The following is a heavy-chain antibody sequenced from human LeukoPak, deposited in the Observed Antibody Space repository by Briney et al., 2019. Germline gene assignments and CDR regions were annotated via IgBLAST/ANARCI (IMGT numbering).Heavy chain of an antibody. CDR3: ASRDTPMVRGVIGWFDP. D-gene: IGHD3-10*01. V-gene: IGHV1-46*01. CDR1: GYIFTTYY. J-gene: IGHJ5*02. Sequence: ASVKVSCKTSGYIFTTYYMHWVRQAPGQGLEWMGMINPSGGSTRYAQKFQGRVTMTEDTSTDTAYMELSSLRSEDTAVYYCASRDTPMVRGVIGWFDPWGQGTLVTVSS. CDR2: INPSGGST.